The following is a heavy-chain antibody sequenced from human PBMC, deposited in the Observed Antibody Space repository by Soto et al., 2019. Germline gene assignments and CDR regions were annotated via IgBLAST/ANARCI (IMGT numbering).Heavy chain of an antibody. D-gene: IGHD3-22*01. J-gene: IGHJ3*02. CDR2: IKQDGSEK. V-gene: IGHV3-7*01. CDR3: ARDRSQTYYYDSSGPYDAFDI. CDR1: GFTFSSYW. Sequence: GGSLRLSCAASGFTFSSYWMSWVRQAPGKGLEWVANIKQDGSEKDYVDSVKGRFTISRDNAKNTLYLQMNSLRAEDTAVYYCARDRSQTYYYDSSGPYDAFDIWGQGTMVTVSS.